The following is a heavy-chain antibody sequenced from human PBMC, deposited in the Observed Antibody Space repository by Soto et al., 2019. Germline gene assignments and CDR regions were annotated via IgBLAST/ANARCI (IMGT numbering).Heavy chain of an antibody. CDR1: GFTFSSYE. J-gene: IGHJ6*02. Sequence: EVQLVESGGGLVQPGGSLRLSCAASGFTFSSYEMNWVRQAPGKGLEWVSYISSSGSTIYYADSVKGRFTISRDNAKNSLYLQMNSLRAEDTAVYYCARVLRTVAPRGYYYYYGMDVWGQGTTVTVSS. V-gene: IGHV3-48*03. CDR3: ARVLRTVAPRGYYYYYGMDV. CDR2: ISSSGSTI. D-gene: IGHD6-19*01.